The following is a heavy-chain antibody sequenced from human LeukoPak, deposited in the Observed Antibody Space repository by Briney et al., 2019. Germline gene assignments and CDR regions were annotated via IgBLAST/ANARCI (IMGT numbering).Heavy chain of an antibody. CDR2: IDQSGTEK. D-gene: IGHD2-2*01. CDR3: AREVREVPH. J-gene: IGHJ4*02. CDR1: GFTFSNYW. Sequence: PGGSLRLSCAVSGFTFSNYWMSWVRQAPGKGLEWVAKIDQSGTEKYHVDSVSGRFTISRDNAKNSLYLQMNSLRAEDTAVYYCAREVREVPHWGQGTLVTVSS. V-gene: IGHV3-7*04.